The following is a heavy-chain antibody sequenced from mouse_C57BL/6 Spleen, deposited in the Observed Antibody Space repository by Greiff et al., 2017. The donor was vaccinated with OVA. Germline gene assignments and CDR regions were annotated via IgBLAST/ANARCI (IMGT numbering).Heavy chain of an antibody. CDR2: IDPEDGDT. J-gene: IGHJ2*01. Sequence: VQLQQSGAELVRPGASVKLSCTASGFNIKDYYMHWVKQRPEQGLEWIGRIDPEDGDTEYAPKFQGKATMTADTSSNTAYLQLSSLTSADTAVYYCTTTRRSHYFDYWGQGTTLTVSS. V-gene: IGHV14-1*01. CDR3: TTTRRSHYFDY. D-gene: IGHD1-1*01. CDR1: GFNIKDYY.